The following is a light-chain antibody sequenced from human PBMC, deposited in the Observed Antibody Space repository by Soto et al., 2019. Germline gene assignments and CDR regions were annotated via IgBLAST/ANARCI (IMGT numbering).Light chain of an antibody. J-gene: IGKJ1*01. V-gene: IGKV3-20*01. Sequence: EIVLTQSPGTLSLSPGERATLSCRASQSVSSSYLAWYQQKPGQAPRLLIYGASSRATGIPDRFSCSGSGTDFSLTISRLEPVDFAVDYCQEYGSSPRGWTFGRGRKVVIK. CDR2: GAS. CDR3: QEYGSSPRGWT. CDR1: QSVSSSY.